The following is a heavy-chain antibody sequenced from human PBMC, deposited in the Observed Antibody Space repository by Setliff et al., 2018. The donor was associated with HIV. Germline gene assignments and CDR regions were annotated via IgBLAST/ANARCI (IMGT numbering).Heavy chain of an antibody. CDR2: TNHSGNT. CDR1: GDSISSSNW. J-gene: IGHJ4*02. V-gene: IGHV4-4*02. D-gene: IGHD2-15*01. Sequence: SETLSLTCGVSGDSISSSNWWTWVRQHQGKGQEWIGDTNHSGNTNYNTSLKNRLAIAVDESKNEFSLKLTSVTAADTAVYYCARNKGGSTSYLDYWGQGTLVTVSS. CDR3: ARNKGGSTSYLDY.